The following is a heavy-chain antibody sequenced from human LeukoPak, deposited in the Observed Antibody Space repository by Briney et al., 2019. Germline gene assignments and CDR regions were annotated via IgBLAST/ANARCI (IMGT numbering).Heavy chain of an antibody. Sequence: SVKVSCKASGGTFSSYAISWVRQAPGQGLEWMGRIVPILGIANYAQKFQGRVTMTRNTSISTAYMELSSLRSEDTAVYYCARGFVRAYSSDFDYWGQGTLVTVSS. V-gene: IGHV1-69*04. CDR1: GGTFSSYA. CDR2: IVPILGIA. CDR3: ARGFVRAYSSDFDY. D-gene: IGHD6-13*01. J-gene: IGHJ4*02.